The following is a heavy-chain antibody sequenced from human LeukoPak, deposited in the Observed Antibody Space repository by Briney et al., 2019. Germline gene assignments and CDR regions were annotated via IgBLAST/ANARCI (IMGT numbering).Heavy chain of an antibody. CDR1: GYTFTSYG. D-gene: IGHD2-15*01. V-gene: IGHV1-18*01. Sequence: ASVEVSCKASGYTFTSYGISWVRQAPGQGLEWMGWISAYNGNTNYAQKLQGRVTMTTDTSTSTAYMELRSLRSDDTAVYYCARVSRGYCSGGSCYVDYWGQGTLVTVSS. CDR2: ISAYNGNT. J-gene: IGHJ4*02. CDR3: ARVSRGYCSGGSCYVDY.